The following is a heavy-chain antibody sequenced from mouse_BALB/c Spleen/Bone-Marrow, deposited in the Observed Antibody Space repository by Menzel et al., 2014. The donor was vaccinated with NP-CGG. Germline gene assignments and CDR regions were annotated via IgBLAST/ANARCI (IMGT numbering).Heavy chain of an antibody. Sequence: EVMLVESGPSLVKPSQPLSLTCSVTGDSITSGYWNWIRKFPGNKLEYMGYISYSGSTYYSPSLKSRISITRDTSKNQYFLQLNSVTTEDSSTYYCSTYDGYYFDYWGQGTTLTVSS. CDR2: ISYSGST. J-gene: IGHJ2*01. CDR3: STYDGYYFDY. CDR1: GDSITSGY. D-gene: IGHD2-3*01. V-gene: IGHV3-8*02.